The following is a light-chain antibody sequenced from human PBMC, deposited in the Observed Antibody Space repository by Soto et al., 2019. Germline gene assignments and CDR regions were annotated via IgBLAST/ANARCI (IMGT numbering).Light chain of an antibody. V-gene: IGKV1-39*01. CDR1: QTIRKS. CDR2: GAS. Sequence: DIQMTQSPSSVSASVGDTISVTCGSFQTIRKSLNWYQQRPGKAPKLLIFGASSLHNGVPPRFSGLGSGTHFTLNITTPQPEDAATYYCQQSFSVPYTFGQGTKVDIK. J-gene: IGKJ2*01. CDR3: QQSFSVPYT.